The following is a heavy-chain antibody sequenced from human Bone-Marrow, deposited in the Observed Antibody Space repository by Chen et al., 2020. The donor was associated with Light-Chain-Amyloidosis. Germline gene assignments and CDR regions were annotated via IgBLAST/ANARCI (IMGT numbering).Heavy chain of an antibody. J-gene: IGHJ5*02. CDR1: GGSITSSGYY. D-gene: IGHD2-8*01. CDR2: VYYGGST. V-gene: IGHV4-39*01. CDR3: ARNCTSEILGGWFDP. Sequence: QLQLQEAGPGLVKPSETLSLTCTISGGSITSSGYYWGWFRQPPGKGLEWVATVYYGGSTYYNPALKNRVLISVDTSRNQFSLKLASVTASDTAVYFCARNCTSEILGGWFDPWGPGTLVTVSS.